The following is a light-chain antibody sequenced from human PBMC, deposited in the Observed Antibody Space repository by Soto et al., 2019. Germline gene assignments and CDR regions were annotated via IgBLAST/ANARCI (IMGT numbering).Light chain of an antibody. Sequence: QSVLTQPPSVSGAPGQRVTISCTGGSSNIGSSYDVHWYQQIPGTAPKLLIYGDNNRPSGVPDRFSGSKSGTSASLAITGLQAEDDADYYCHSYDSSLSGSVFGGGTKLTVL. CDR1: SSNIGSSYD. CDR2: GDN. J-gene: IGLJ3*02. CDR3: HSYDSSLSGSV. V-gene: IGLV1-40*01.